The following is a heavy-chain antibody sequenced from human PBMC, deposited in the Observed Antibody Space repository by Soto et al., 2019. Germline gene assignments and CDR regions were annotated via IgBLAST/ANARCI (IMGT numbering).Heavy chain of an antibody. CDR2: IWYDGSNK. CDR3: AREGSGWFPDYFDY. CDR1: GFTFSSYG. V-gene: IGHV3-33*01. Sequence: GGSLRLSCAASGFTFSSYGMHWVRQAPGKGLEWVAVIWYDGSNKYYADSVKGRFTISRDNSKNTLYLQMNSLRAEDTAVYYCAREGSGWFPDYFDYWGQGTLVTVSS. J-gene: IGHJ4*02. D-gene: IGHD6-19*01.